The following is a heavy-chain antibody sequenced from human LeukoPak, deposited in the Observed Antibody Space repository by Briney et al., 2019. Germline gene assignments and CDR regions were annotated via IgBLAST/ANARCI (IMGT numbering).Heavy chain of an antibody. Sequence: ASVKVSCKASGYTFTSYAMHWVRQAPGQRLEWMGWINAGNGNTKYSQKFQGRVTITRDTSASTAYMELSSLRSEDTAVYYCARVGGYSSGLDYWGQGTLVTVSS. V-gene: IGHV1-3*01. J-gene: IGHJ4*02. CDR1: GYTFTSYA. CDR2: INAGNGNT. D-gene: IGHD6-19*01. CDR3: ARVGGYSSGLDY.